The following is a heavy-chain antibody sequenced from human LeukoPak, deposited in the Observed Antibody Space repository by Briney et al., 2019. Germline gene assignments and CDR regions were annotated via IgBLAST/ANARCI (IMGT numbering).Heavy chain of an antibody. Sequence: ASVKVSCKASGYSFTSYGINWVRQAPGQGLEWMGWISGYNGNTKYAQDFQGRVTMTTDTSTSTAYMELRSLRSDDTAVYYCARELGGAGSYFFPCYAMDVWGQGTTVTVSS. CDR1: GYSFTSYG. J-gene: IGHJ6*02. CDR2: ISGYNGNT. CDR3: ARELGGAGSYFFPCYAMDV. D-gene: IGHD3-10*01. V-gene: IGHV1-18*01.